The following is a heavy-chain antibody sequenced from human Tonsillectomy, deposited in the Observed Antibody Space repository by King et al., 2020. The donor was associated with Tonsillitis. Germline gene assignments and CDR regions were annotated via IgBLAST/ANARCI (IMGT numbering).Heavy chain of an antibody. V-gene: IGHV4-39*07. Sequence: VQLQESGPGLVKPSETLSLTCTVSSGSISSGTYYWGWIRQPPGKGPEWIGSIYYSGSTYYNPSLKSRVTISVDTSKNQFSLKLSSVTAADTAVYYCARQGCSSCYFDFWGQGTLVTVSS. CDR2: IYYSGST. CDR1: SGSISSGTYY. J-gene: IGHJ4*02. D-gene: IGHD2-2*01. CDR3: ARQGCSSCYFDF.